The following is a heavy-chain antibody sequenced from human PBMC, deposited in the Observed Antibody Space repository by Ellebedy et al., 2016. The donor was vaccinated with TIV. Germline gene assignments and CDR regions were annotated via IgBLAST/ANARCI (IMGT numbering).Heavy chain of an antibody. CDR1: GFTFSIAG. Sequence: GESLKISXGASGFTFSIAGMTWVRQAPGKGLEWVATIDFSGTGTYYADSVKGRFIISRDNTKNLVFLQMNSLGVEDTAVYYCRPGHYSDAWGQGTLVTVSS. CDR2: IDFSGTGT. V-gene: IGHV3-21*06. CDR3: RPGHYSDA. J-gene: IGHJ4*02.